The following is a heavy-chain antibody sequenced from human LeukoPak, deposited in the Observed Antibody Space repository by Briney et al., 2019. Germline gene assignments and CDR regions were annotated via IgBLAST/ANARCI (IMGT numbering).Heavy chain of an antibody. CDR1: GYSFTDYY. CDR3: ARADFIDAGPYLIGP. D-gene: IGHD3-3*01. V-gene: IGHV1-2*02. CDR2: INTKSGRT. J-gene: IGHJ5*02. Sequence: GASVKVSCKTSGYSFTDYYIHWVRQAPGQGLEWMGWINTKSGRTSSARKFQGRATMTRDPSITTVYMGMAWLTSDDTAIYFCARADFIDAGPYLIGPWGQGTLVTVSS.